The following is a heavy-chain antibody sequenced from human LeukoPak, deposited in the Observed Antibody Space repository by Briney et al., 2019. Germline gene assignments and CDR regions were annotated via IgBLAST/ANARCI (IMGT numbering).Heavy chain of an antibody. CDR1: GFTFSGSS. CDR2: ISNSGSTI. D-gene: IGHD5-18*01. V-gene: IGHV3-48*04. CDR3: ARDRGYSYGYFDS. Sequence: GGSLRLSCAASGFTFSGSSMNWVRQAPGKGLEWLSYISNSGSTIYYADSVKGRFTISRDNAKNSLYLQMNSLRAEDTAVYYCARDRGYSYGYFDSWGQGTLVTVSS. J-gene: IGHJ4*02.